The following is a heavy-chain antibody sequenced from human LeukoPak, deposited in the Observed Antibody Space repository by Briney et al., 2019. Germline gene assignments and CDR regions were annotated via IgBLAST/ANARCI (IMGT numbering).Heavy chain of an antibody. Sequence: PVKVSCKASGGTFSSYAISWVRQAPGQGLEWMGGIIPIFGTANYAQKFQGRVTITADESTSTAYMELSSLRPEDTAVYYCARGVEATYSSSWYGNYWGQGTLVTVSS. CDR3: ARGVEATYSSSWYGNY. CDR2: IIPIFGTA. J-gene: IGHJ4*02. V-gene: IGHV1-69*01. D-gene: IGHD6-13*01. CDR1: GGTFSSYA.